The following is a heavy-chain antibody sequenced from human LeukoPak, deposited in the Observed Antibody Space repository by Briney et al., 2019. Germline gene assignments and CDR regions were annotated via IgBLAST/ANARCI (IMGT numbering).Heavy chain of an antibody. D-gene: IGHD1-26*01. Sequence: PSETLSLPCPASGASVTSGSYTWTWFRHPPGKGLEWIGYIYYSGSTNYNPSLKSRVTISVDTSKNQFSLKLSSVTAADTAVYYCARAAYSGSYHSDYWGQGTLVTVSS. CDR2: IYYSGST. V-gene: IGHV4-61*01. CDR1: GASVTSGSYT. CDR3: ARAAYSGSYHSDY. J-gene: IGHJ4*02.